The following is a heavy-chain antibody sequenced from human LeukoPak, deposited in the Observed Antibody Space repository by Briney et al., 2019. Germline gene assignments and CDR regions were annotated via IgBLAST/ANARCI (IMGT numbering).Heavy chain of an antibody. CDR1: GYTFTGYY. D-gene: IGHD3-22*01. J-gene: IGHJ4*02. V-gene: IGHV1-2*02. Sequence: GASVKVSCKASGYTFTGYYMHWVRQAPGQGLEWMGWINPNSGGTNYAQKFQGRVTMTRDTSISTAYMELSRLRSDDTAVYYCARTYYYDSSGYIYEFDYWGQGTLVTVSS. CDR2: INPNSGGT. CDR3: ARTYYYDSSGYIYEFDY.